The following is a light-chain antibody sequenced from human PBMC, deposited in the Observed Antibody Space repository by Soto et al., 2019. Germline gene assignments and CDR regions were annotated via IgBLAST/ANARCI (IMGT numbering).Light chain of an antibody. CDR2: AAS. CDR1: QCISNY. Sequence: DIQMTQSPSSLTASVGYRYTITCRASQCISNYLALYQQKPGKVHKLLIYAASTLQSGVPSRFSGSGSGTDFTLTISSLQPEDVATYYCQKYNSEPKTFGQGTKLEIK. CDR3: QKYNSEPKT. J-gene: IGKJ2*01. V-gene: IGKV1-27*01.